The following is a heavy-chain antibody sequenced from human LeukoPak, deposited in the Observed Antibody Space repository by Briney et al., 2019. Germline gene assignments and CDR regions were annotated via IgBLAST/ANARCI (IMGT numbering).Heavy chain of an antibody. V-gene: IGHV4-4*02. CDR2: IYHSGST. CDR1: GGSISSSNW. D-gene: IGHD4-17*01. Sequence: PSETLSLTCAVSGGSISSSNWWSWVRQPPGKGLEWIGEIYHSGSTNYNPSLKSRVTISVDKSKNQFSLKLSSVTAADTAVYYCARPYYGDYGNYYYMDVWGKGTTVTISS. CDR3: ARPYYGDYGNYYYMDV. J-gene: IGHJ6*03.